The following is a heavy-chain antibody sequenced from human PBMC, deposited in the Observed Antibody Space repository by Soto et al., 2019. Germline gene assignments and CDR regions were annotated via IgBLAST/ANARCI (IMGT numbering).Heavy chain of an antibody. J-gene: IGHJ3*02. CDR3: ANDMVEVYYDILTRYDRGAFDI. CDR2: ISWNSGSV. Sequence: GGSLRLSCAASGFTFYDYAMHWVLQAPGKGLAWVSGISWNSGSVGYADSVKGRFTISRDNAKNSLYLQMNSLRAEDTALYYCANDMVEVYYDILTRYDRGAFDIWGKGTMVTVSS. V-gene: IGHV3-9*01. CDR1: GFTFYDYA. D-gene: IGHD3-9*01.